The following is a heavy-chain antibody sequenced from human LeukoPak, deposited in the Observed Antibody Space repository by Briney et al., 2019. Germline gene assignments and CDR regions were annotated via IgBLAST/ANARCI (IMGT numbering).Heavy chain of an antibody. CDR2: INHGGST. CDR3: ARLSIFGVVIDLYYFDY. CDR1: GGSFSGYY. Sequence: SETLSLTCAVYGGSFSGYYWSWIRQPPGKGLEWIGEINHGGSTNYNPSLKSRVTISVDTSKNQFSLKLSSVPAADTAVYYCARLSIFGVVIDLYYFDYWGQGTLVTVSS. J-gene: IGHJ4*02. V-gene: IGHV4-34*01. D-gene: IGHD3-3*01.